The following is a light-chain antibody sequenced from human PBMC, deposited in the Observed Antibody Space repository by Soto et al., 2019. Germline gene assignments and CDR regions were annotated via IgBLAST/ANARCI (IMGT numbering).Light chain of an antibody. Sequence: ALSQPPSASGSPGQSVTISCTGTSSDVGAYDYVSWYQQHPGKAPKLMIYEVAKRPSGVPDRFSGSKSGYTASLTVSGLQAEDEADYYCSSYGGSNNYVFGAGTKVTAL. CDR2: EVA. V-gene: IGLV2-8*01. CDR3: SSYGGSNNYV. J-gene: IGLJ1*01. CDR1: SSDVGAYDY.